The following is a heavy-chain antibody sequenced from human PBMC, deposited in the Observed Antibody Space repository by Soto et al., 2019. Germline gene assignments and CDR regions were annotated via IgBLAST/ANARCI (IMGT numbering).Heavy chain of an antibody. CDR2: IVHSGST. V-gene: IGHV4-34*12. D-gene: IGHD5-18*01. CDR3: AGSTAISYFYAMDF. CDR1: GGSFSVYY. Sequence: SDTLSLTCAVYGGSFSVYYWSWIRQPPGKGLEWIGEIVHSGSTNYNPALKSRVTISVDTSQNQVSLKLTSVTAADTAVYYCAGSTAISYFYAMDFWGRGTTVTVSS. J-gene: IGHJ6*02.